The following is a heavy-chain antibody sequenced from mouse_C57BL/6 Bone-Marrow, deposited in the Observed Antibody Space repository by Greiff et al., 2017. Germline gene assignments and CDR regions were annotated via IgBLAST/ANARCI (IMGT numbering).Heavy chain of an antibody. Sequence: EVKLVESGGDLVKPGGSLKLSCAASGFTFSSYGMSWVRQTPDKRLEWVATISSGGSYTYYPDSVKGRFTISRDNAKNTRYLQMSSLKSEDTAMXYSARPPLYLAWFAYWGQGTLVTVSA. CDR1: GFTFSSYG. J-gene: IGHJ3*01. CDR3: ARPPLYLAWFAY. CDR2: ISSGGSYT. D-gene: IGHD2-12*01. V-gene: IGHV5-6*01.